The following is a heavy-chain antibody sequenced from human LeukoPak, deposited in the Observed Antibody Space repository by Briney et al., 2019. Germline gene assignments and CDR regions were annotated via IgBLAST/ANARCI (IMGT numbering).Heavy chain of an antibody. CDR3: ARDADGSGSSNFDY. CDR1: GFTFSSYS. J-gene: IGHJ4*02. Sequence: GGSLRLSCAASGFTFSSYSMNWVRQAPGKGLEWVSSISSSSYIYYADSVKGRFTISRDNAKNSLYLQMNSLRAEDTAVYYCARDADGSGSSNFDYWGQGTLVTVSS. D-gene: IGHD3-10*01. CDR2: ISSSSYI. V-gene: IGHV3-21*01.